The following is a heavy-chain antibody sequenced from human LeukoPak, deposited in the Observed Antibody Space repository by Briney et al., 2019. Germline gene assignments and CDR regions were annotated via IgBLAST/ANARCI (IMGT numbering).Heavy chain of an antibody. V-gene: IGHV3-48*04. CDR1: GFTFSSYS. D-gene: IGHD4-17*01. CDR2: ISSSSSTI. Sequence: GGSLRLSCAASGFTFSSYSMNWVRQAPGKALEWVSYISSSSSTIYYADSVKGRFTISRDNAKNSLYLQMNSLRAEDTAVYYCARGVYGDYGENWFDPWGQGTLVTVSS. J-gene: IGHJ5*02. CDR3: ARGVYGDYGENWFDP.